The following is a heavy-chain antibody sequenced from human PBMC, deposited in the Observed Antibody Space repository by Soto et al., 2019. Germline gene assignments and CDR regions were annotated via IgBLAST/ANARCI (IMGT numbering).Heavy chain of an antibody. J-gene: IGHJ5*02. CDR1: GFTFSSYG. V-gene: IGHV3-30*18. D-gene: IGHD3-16*01. CDR3: AKDAPGGYRRGWFDP. Sequence: PGGSLRLSCAASGFTFSSYGMHWVRQAPGKGLEWVAVISYDGSNKYYADSVKGRFTVSRDNSKNTLYLQMNSLTAEDTAVYYCAKDAPGGYRRGWFDPWGQGTLVTVSS. CDR2: ISYDGSNK.